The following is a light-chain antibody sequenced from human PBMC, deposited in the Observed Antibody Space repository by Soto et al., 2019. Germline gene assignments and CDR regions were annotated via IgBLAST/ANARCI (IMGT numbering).Light chain of an antibody. CDR2: DNV. Sequence: QSVLTQPPSVSATPGQKVTISCSGSDSNLGRNYVSWYQQLPGTAPRLLIYDNVYRFSGIPARFSASKSGTSATLGIAGLQPGDEGDYYCGSWDNNLRAYVFGTGTKPTVL. V-gene: IGLV1-51*01. CDR3: GSWDNNLRAYV. J-gene: IGLJ1*01. CDR1: DSNLGRNY.